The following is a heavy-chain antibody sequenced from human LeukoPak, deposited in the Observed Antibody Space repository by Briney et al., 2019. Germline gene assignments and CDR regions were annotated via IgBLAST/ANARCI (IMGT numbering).Heavy chain of an antibody. Sequence: GGSLRPSCVGSGFTFSSHVIHWVRQAPDKGLEWVAMISYDGRRPYHADSVKGRFTISRDNSKNTLYLQMNSLRTEDTAVYYCARDYYGSGSSSCGMDVWGLGTTVTVSS. J-gene: IGHJ6*02. V-gene: IGHV3-30*04. D-gene: IGHD3-10*01. CDR3: ARDYYGSGSSSCGMDV. CDR2: ISYDGRRP. CDR1: GFTFSSHV.